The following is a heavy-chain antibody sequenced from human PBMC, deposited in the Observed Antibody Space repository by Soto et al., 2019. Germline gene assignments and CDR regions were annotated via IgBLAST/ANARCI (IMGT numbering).Heavy chain of an antibody. V-gene: IGHV4-34*01. CDR3: ARVRYWFDH. Sequence: PSETLSLTCAVYGGSFSGYYWNWIRQPPGKGLEWIGEIDHSGYTNYNPSLKSRVTISVDTSKNQFSLRLTSVTAADTAVYYCARVRYWFDHWGEGTLVTVSS. J-gene: IGHJ5*02. CDR2: IDHSGYT. D-gene: IGHD3-3*01. CDR1: GGSFSGYY.